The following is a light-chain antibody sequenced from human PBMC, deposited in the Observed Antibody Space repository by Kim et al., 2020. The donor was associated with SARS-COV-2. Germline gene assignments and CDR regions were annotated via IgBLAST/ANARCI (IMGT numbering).Light chain of an antibody. Sequence: ASVGDRFTITCRASQGISNYLAWYQQNPGKAPKLLIYGASTLQSGVPSRFGGSGSGTDFTLTISSLQPEDFATYSCHQFNSYPRSFGQGTKVDIK. CDR2: GAS. V-gene: IGKV1-9*01. J-gene: IGKJ1*01. CDR1: QGISNY. CDR3: HQFNSYPRS.